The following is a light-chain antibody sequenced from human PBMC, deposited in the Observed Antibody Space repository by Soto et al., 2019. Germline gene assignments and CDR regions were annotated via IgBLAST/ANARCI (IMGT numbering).Light chain of an antibody. CDR1: QSVSSN. CDR2: GAS. J-gene: IGKJ5*01. CDR3: QQYNNWRT. V-gene: IGKV3-15*01. Sequence: EIVMTQSPATLSVCPGERATLSCRASQSVSSNLAWYQQKPGQAPRLLIYGASTRATGIPARFSGSGSGTEFTLTISSLQSEDFAVYYCQQYNNWRTFGQGTRLEIK.